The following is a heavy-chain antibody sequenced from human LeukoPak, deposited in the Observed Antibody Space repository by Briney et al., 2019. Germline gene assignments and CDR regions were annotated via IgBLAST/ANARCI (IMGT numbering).Heavy chain of an antibody. Sequence: ASVKVSCKASGYTFTSYGISWVRQAPGQGLEWMGWISAYNGNTNYAQKLQGRVTMTTDTSTSTAYMELRSLRSDDTAVYYCARESGVAAITMVRGVYNWFDPWGQGTLVTVSS. CDR3: ARESGVAAITMVRGVYNWFDP. D-gene: IGHD3-10*01. J-gene: IGHJ5*02. V-gene: IGHV1-18*01. CDR2: ISAYNGNT. CDR1: GYTFTSYG.